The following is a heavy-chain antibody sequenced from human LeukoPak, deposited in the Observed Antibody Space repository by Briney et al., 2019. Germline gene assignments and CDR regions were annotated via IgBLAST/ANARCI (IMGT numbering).Heavy chain of an antibody. Sequence: GGSLRLSGAGSGFTFSIYGMHWVRQAPGKGLEWVSGISWNSGSIAYADSVKGRFTISRDNAKNSLYLQMNSLRAEDTALYYCAKDIWSGPNGFDYWGQGTLVTVSS. J-gene: IGHJ4*02. D-gene: IGHD3-3*01. CDR3: AKDIWSGPNGFDY. CDR1: GFTFSIYG. V-gene: IGHV3-9*01. CDR2: ISWNSGSI.